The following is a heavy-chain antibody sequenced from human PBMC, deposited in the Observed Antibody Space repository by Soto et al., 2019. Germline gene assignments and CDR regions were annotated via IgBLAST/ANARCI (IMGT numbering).Heavy chain of an antibody. CDR2: IYSGGNT. CDR3: GSGPSTTWIDN. Sequence: LSLTCTVSGGSISSYYWSWIRQPPGKGLEWIGYIYSGGNTYYNPSLRSRLTIFVDTAKNLISLKLSSVTAADSAIYYCGSGPSTTWIDNWGLGTQVTVSS. J-gene: IGHJ4*02. V-gene: IGHV4-59*04. D-gene: IGHD2-2*01. CDR1: GGSISSYY.